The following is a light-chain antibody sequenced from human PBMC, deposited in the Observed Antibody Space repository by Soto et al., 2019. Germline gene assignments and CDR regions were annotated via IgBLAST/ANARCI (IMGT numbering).Light chain of an antibody. V-gene: IGLV2-14*02. CDR3: QSYDSSLSAVV. CDR2: QNN. CDR1: SSDVGTYTL. Sequence: QSALTQPASVSGSPGQSITISCTGTSSDVGTYTLVSWYQQHPGKAPKLVIYQNNNRPSGVPDRFSGSKSGTSASLAITGLQAEDEADYYCQSYDSSLSAVVFGGGTKLTVL. J-gene: IGLJ2*01.